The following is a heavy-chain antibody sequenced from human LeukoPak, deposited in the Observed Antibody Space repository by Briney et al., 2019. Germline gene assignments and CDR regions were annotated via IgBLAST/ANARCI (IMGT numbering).Heavy chain of an antibody. CDR2: ISVSGDTT. Sequence: GGSLRLSCAVSGFTFSSYAVSWVRQAPGKGLEWVSAISVSGDTTYYADSVKGRFTISRDNSKNTLYLQMNSLRAEDTALYYCAKAPPIGYCSSTTCYFDYWGQGPLVTVSS. V-gene: IGHV3-23*01. J-gene: IGHJ4*02. CDR1: GFTFSSYA. D-gene: IGHD2-2*01. CDR3: AKAPPIGYCSSTTCYFDY.